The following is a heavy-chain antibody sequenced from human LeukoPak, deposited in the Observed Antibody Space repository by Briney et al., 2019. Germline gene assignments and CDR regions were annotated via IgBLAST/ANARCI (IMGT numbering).Heavy chain of an antibody. CDR1: GFTFSSYA. Sequence: GGSLRLSCAASGFTFSSYAMHWVRQAPGKGLEWVAVISYDGSNKYYADSVKGRFTISRDNSKNTLYLQMGSLRAEDMAVYYCARGLESSPDYWGQGTLVTVSS. J-gene: IGHJ4*02. V-gene: IGHV3-30*14. CDR3: ARGLESSPDY. CDR2: ISYDGSNK.